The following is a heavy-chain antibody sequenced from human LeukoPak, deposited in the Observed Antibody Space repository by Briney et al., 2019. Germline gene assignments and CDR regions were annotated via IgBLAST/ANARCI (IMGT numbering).Heavy chain of an antibody. CDR3: ARVEYSSSWSAFDI. J-gene: IGHJ3*02. Sequence: SETLSLTCTVSGGSISSGDYDWSWIRQPPGKGLEWIGYIYYSGSTYHNPSLKSRVTISVDTSKNQFSLKLSSVSAADTAVYYCARVEYSSSWSAFDIWGQGTMLTVSS. CDR2: IYYSGST. CDR1: GGSISSGDYD. V-gene: IGHV4-30-4*08. D-gene: IGHD6-13*01.